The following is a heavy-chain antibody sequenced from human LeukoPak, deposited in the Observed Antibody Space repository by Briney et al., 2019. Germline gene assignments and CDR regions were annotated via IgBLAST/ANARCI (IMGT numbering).Heavy chain of an antibody. Sequence: PGGSLRLSCAASGFTFSSYWMSWVRQAPGKGLEWVANIKQDGSEKYYVDSVKGRFTISRDNAKNSLYLQMNSLRAEDTAVYYCARVRSELPLMYYFDYWGQGTLVTVSS. D-gene: IGHD2-15*01. V-gene: IGHV3-7*01. CDR2: IKQDGSEK. CDR1: GFTFSSYW. J-gene: IGHJ4*02. CDR3: ARVRSELPLMYYFDY.